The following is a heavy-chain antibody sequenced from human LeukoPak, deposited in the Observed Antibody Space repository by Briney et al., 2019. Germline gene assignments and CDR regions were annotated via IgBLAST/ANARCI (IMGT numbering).Heavy chain of an antibody. CDR2: ISYDGSNK. CDR1: GFTFSSYS. Sequence: GGSLRLSCAASGFTFSSYSMNWVRQAPGKGLEWVAVISYDGSNKYYADSVKGRFTISRDNSKNTLYLQMNSLRAEDTAVYYCAREHCGGDCYSAYDYWGQGTLVTVSS. J-gene: IGHJ4*02. V-gene: IGHV3-30*03. CDR3: AREHCGGDCYSAYDY. D-gene: IGHD2-21*02.